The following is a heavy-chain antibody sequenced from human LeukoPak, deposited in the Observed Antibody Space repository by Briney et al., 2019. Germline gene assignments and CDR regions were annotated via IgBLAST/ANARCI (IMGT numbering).Heavy chain of an antibody. D-gene: IGHD3-16*01. V-gene: IGHV3-33*06. J-gene: IGHJ4*02. CDR2: IWYDGSNK. CDR1: GFTFSSYG. Sequence: QTGGSLRLSCAASGFTFSSYGMHWVRQAPGKGLEWVAVIWYDGSNKYYADSVKGRFTISRDNSKNTLYLQMNSLRAEDTAVYYCAKDTPLCYFDYWGQGTLVTVSS. CDR3: AKDTPLCYFDY.